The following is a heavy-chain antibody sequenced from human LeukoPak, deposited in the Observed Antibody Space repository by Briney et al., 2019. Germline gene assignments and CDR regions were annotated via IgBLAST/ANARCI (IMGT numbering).Heavy chain of an antibody. V-gene: IGHV4-34*01. CDR1: GGSFSGYY. D-gene: IGHD4-17*01. CDR2: IYHSGST. J-gene: IGHJ4*02. Sequence: SETLSLTCAVYGGSFSGYYWSWIRQPPGKGLEWIGYIYHSGSTYYNPSLKSRVTISVDRSKNQFSLKLSSVTAADTAVYYCARAYGDEYYFDYWGQGTLVTVSS. CDR3: ARAYGDEYYFDY.